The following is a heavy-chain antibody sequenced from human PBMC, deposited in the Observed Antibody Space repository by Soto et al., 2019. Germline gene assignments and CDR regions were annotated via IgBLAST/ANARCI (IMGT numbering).Heavy chain of an antibody. CDR1: GGSFSGYY. V-gene: IGHV4-34*01. D-gene: IGHD2-15*01. Sequence: SETLSLTCAVYGGSFSGYYCGWIRQPPGKGLEWIGEINHSGSTNYNPSLKSRVTISGDTSKNQSSMKLSSVTAADTAVYYCARERGYCSGGSCYFGVTREGYYFDYWGQGTLVTVSS. CDR2: INHSGST. J-gene: IGHJ4*02. CDR3: ARERGYCSGGSCYFGVTREGYYFDY.